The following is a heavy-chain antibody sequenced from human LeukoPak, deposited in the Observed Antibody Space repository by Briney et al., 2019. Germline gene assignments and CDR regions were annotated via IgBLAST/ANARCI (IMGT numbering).Heavy chain of an antibody. CDR3: AKEIVGALDY. Sequence: GGSLRLSCAASGFTVSSNYMSWVRQAPGKGLEWVSVIYSGGSTYYADSVKGRFTISRDNSRDTLYLQMNSLRAEDTAVYYCAKEIVGALDYWGQGTLVTVSS. CDR1: GFTVSSNY. CDR2: IYSGGST. V-gene: IGHV3-53*01. D-gene: IGHD1-26*01. J-gene: IGHJ4*02.